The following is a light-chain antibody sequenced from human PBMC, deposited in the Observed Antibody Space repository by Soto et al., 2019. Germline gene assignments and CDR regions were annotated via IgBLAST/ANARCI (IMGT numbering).Light chain of an antibody. CDR3: QQYGSSPGFT. V-gene: IGKV3-20*01. J-gene: IGKJ4*01. CDR1: QSFHTNY. Sequence: EIVLTQSPGTLSLPPGERATLSCRASQSFHTNYLAWYQQRPGQAPRLLIYGASNRASGIPERFSGSGSGTDFTLTINRLEPKDSAVYFCQQYGSSPGFTFGGGTKIEIK. CDR2: GAS.